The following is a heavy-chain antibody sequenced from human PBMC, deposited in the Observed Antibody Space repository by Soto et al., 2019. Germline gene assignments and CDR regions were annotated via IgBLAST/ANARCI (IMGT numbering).Heavy chain of an antibody. D-gene: IGHD6-13*01. V-gene: IGHV3-64D*08. CDR2: ISSNGGST. Sequence: GGSLRLSCSASGFTFSSYAMHWVRQAPGKGLEYVSAISSNGGSTYYADSVKGRFTISRDNSKNTLYLQMSSLRAEDTAVYYCVKSLVIAAAEDNWFDPWGQGTLVTVSS. CDR3: VKSLVIAAAEDNWFDP. CDR1: GFTFSSYA. J-gene: IGHJ5*02.